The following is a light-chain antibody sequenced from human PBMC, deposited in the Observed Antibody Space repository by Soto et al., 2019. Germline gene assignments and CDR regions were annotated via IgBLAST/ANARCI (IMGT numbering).Light chain of an antibody. J-gene: IGLJ1*01. CDR1: SSDVGGYNY. Sequence: QSVLTQPPSASGSPGQSVTISCTGTSSDVGGYNYVSWYQQHQGKAPKLMIYEVSKRPSGVPDRFSGSKSGNTASLTVSGRQAEDEADYYCSSSAGSNNLVFGTGTKVTVL. CDR3: SSSAGSNNLV. V-gene: IGLV2-8*01. CDR2: EVS.